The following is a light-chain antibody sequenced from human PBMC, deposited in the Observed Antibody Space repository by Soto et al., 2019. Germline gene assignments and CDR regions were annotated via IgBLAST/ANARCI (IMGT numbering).Light chain of an antibody. J-gene: IGLJ2*01. Sequence: QAVVTQPPSVSGAPGQRVTLSFTGSSSNIGAGYDVHWYQQLPGTAPKLLIYDNSNRPSGVPDRFSGSKSGTSASLAITGLQAEDEADYYCQSYDSSLSGVVFGGGTKLTVL. V-gene: IGLV1-40*01. CDR2: DNS. CDR1: SSNIGAGYD. CDR3: QSYDSSLSGVV.